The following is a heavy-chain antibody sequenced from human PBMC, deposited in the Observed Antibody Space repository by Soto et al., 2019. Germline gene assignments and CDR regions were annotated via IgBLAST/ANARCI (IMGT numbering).Heavy chain of an antibody. Sequence: GGSLRLSCAASGFTFSSYAMHWVRQAPGKGLEWVAVISYDGSNKYYADSVKGRFTISRDNSKNTLYLQMNSLRAEDTAVYYCARDGVITNQKIEYYFDYWGQGT. V-gene: IGHV3-30-3*01. D-gene: IGHD3-16*02. J-gene: IGHJ4*02. CDR2: ISYDGSNK. CDR1: GFTFSSYA. CDR3: ARDGVITNQKIEYYFDY.